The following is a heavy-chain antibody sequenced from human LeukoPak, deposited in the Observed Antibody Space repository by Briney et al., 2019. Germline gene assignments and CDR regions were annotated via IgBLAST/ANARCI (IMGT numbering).Heavy chain of an antibody. CDR2: IYHSGST. J-gene: IGHJ4*02. V-gene: IGHV4-39*07. Sequence: PSETLSLTCTVSGGSISSSSYYWGWIRQPPGKGLEWIGSIYHSGSTYYNPSLKSRVTISVDTSKNQFSLKLSSVTAADTAVYYCARVDSSGYYLFDYWGQGTLVTVSS. D-gene: IGHD3-22*01. CDR1: GGSISSSSYY. CDR3: ARVDSSGYYLFDY.